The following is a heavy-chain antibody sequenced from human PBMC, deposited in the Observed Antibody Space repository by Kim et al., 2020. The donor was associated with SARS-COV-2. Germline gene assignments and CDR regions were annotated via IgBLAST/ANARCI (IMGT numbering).Heavy chain of an antibody. CDR3: AVGPGAAWAVDP. CDR2: ISCDGSKK. J-gene: IGHJ5*02. Sequence: GGSLRLSCAASGFTFSSYDMHWVRQAPGKGLEWVSVISCDGSKKYYAASMKRLFIISRDNANNLLYLQNNMLGADDTALYYCAVGPGAAWAVDP. D-gene: IGHD2-8*02. CDR1: GFTFSSYD. V-gene: IGHV3-30*03.